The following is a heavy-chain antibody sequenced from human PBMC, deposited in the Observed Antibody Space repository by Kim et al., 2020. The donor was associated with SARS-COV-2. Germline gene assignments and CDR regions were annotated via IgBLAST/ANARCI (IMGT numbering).Heavy chain of an antibody. V-gene: IGHV3-30*02. D-gene: IGHD3-22*01. Sequence: RFTISRDNSKNTLYLQMNSLRAEDTAVYYCAKRYDSSGYSYFYYYYGMDVWGQGTTVTVSS. J-gene: IGHJ6*02. CDR3: AKRYDSSGYSYFYYYYGMDV.